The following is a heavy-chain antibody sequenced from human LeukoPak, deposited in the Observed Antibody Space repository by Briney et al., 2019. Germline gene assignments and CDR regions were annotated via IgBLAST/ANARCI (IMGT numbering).Heavy chain of an antibody. D-gene: IGHD3-3*01. J-gene: IGHJ5*02. Sequence: KPSETLSLTCTVSGGSINFYYWSWVRQSPGKGLEWIGNIYYSGSINYNPSLKSRVTISVDTSKNQFSLILSSVTAADTAVYYCARALGYYDFWSGSSSPSNWFDPWSQGTLVTVSS. CDR2: IYYSGSI. CDR1: GGSINFYY. V-gene: IGHV4-59*01. CDR3: ARALGYYDFWSGSSSPSNWFDP.